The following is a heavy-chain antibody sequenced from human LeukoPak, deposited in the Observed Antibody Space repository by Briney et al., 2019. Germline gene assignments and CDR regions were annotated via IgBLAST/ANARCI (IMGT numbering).Heavy chain of an antibody. CDR2: INSDGSST. V-gene: IGHV3-74*01. CDR3: ARAPTTVTTFDY. Sequence: GRSLRLSCAASGFTFSSYWMHWVRQAPGKGLVWVSRINSDGSSTSYADSVKGRFTISRDNAKNTLYLQMNSLRAEDTAVYYCARAPTTVTTFDYWGQGTLVTVSS. CDR1: GFTFSSYW. J-gene: IGHJ4*02. D-gene: IGHD4-17*01.